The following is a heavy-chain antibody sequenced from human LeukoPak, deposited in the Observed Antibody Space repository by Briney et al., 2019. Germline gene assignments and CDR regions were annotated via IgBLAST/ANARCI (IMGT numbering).Heavy chain of an antibody. CDR2: VYPRDGST. J-gene: IGHJ4*02. Sequence: VSVKVSCKASGYTFTSNYIHWVRQAPGQGLEWMGMVYPRDGSTSYAQKFQGRVTVTRGTSTSTVHMELSGLRSEDTAVYYCARDQEGFDYWGQGTLVTVSS. V-gene: IGHV1-46*01. CDR3: ARDQEGFDY. CDR1: GYTFTSNY.